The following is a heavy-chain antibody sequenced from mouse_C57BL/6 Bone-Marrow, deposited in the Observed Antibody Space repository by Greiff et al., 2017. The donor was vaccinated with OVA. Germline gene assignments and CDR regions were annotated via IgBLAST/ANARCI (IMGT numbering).Heavy chain of an antibody. CDR1: GYTFTSYW. J-gene: IGHJ4*01. Sequence: VQLQQPGAELVRPGSSVKLSCKASGYTFTSYWMDWVKQRPGQGLEWIGNIYPSDSETHYNQKFKDKATLTVDKSSSTAYMQLSSLTSEDSAVYYCARYRGKVYAMDYWGQGTSVTVSS. CDR3: ARYRGKVYAMDY. V-gene: IGHV1-61*01. CDR2: IYPSDSET. D-gene: IGHD2-1*01.